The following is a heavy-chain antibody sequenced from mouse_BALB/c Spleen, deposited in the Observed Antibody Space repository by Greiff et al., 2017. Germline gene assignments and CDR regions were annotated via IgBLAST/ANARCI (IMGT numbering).Heavy chain of an antibody. CDR3: ARARYYAMDY. V-gene: IGHV1-87*01. CDR2: IYPGDGDT. J-gene: IGHJ4*01. Sequence: SGAELARPGASVKLSCKASGYTFTSYWMQWVKQRPGQGLEWIGAIYPGDGDTRYTQKFKGKATLTADKSSSTAYMQLSSLASEDSAVYYCARARYYAMDYWGQGTSVTVSS. CDR1: GYTFTSYW.